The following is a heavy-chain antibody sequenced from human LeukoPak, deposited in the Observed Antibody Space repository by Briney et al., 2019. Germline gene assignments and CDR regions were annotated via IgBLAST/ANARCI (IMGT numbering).Heavy chain of an antibody. CDR2: IYTSGST. CDR1: GGSISSGSYY. J-gene: IGHJ3*02. D-gene: IGHD3-3*01. Sequence: SETLSLTCTVSGGSISSGSYYWSWIQQPAGKGLEWIGRIYTSGSTNYNPSLKSRVTISVDTSKNQFSLKLSSVTAADTAVYYCARDHDFWSGYYARDSDAFDIWGQGTMVTVSS. CDR3: ARDHDFWSGYYARDSDAFDI. V-gene: IGHV4-61*02.